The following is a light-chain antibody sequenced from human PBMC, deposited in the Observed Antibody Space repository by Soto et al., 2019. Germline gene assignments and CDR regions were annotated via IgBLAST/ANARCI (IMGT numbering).Light chain of an antibody. V-gene: IGKV2D-29*01. CDR2: EVS. J-gene: IGKJ4*01. CDR1: QSLLHSDGKTY. CDR3: MQSIQLPLT. Sequence: DIVMTQTPLSLSVTPGQPASISCKSSQSLLHSDGKTYLYWYLQKQGQPPQLLIYEVSHRFSGVPDRFSGSGSGTDFTLKVSRVEAEYVGVYYCMQSIQLPLTFGGGTKVEIK.